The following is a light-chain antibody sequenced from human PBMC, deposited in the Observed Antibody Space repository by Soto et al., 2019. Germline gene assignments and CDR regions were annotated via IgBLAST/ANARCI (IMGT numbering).Light chain of an antibody. Sequence: DIQLTQSPSFLSASVGDRVTITCRASQGINSYFAWYQQKPGKAPNLLIFAASTLQSGVPSRFSGSGSGTEFTLTISSLQPEDFATAYCQQLKSFPLTFGQRTKVEIK. CDR1: QGINSY. V-gene: IGKV1-9*01. CDR3: QQLKSFPLT. J-gene: IGKJ1*01. CDR2: AAS.